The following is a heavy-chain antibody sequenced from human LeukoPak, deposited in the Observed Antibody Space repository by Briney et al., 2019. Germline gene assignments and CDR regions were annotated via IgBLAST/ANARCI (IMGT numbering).Heavy chain of an antibody. CDR3: AREVGSGSYFFDY. Sequence: GSLRLSCAASGFSFSDYSMDWIRQPPGKGLEWIGSIYYSGSTYYNPSLKSRVTISVDTSKNQFSLKLSSVTAADTAVYYCAREVGSGSYFFDYWGQGTLVTVSS. D-gene: IGHD1-26*01. CDR1: GFSFSDYS. CDR2: IYYSGST. J-gene: IGHJ4*02. V-gene: IGHV4-39*07.